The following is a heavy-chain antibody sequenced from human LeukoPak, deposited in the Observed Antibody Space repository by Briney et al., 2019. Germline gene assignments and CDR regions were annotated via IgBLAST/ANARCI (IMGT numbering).Heavy chain of an antibody. D-gene: IGHD2-8*01. J-gene: IGHJ6*02. V-gene: IGHV3-21*01. Sequence: GGSLRLSCAASGFTFSSYSMNWVRQAPGKGLEWVSSISSSSSYIYYADSVKGRFTISRDNAKNSLYLQMNSLRAEDTAVYYCARDLIVPQKYYYGMDVWGQGTTVTVSS. CDR2: ISSSSSYI. CDR1: GFTFSSYS. CDR3: ARDLIVPQKYYYGMDV.